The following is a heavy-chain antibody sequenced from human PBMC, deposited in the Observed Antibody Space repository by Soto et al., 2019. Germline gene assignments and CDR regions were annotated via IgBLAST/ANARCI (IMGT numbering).Heavy chain of an antibody. V-gene: IGHV3-33*01. CDR1: GFTFSSHG. Sequence: QVQLMESGGGVVQPGKSLRLPCTASGFTFSSHGMHWVRQAPGKGLEWVAVIWYDGSNKYYADSVKGRFTISRDNSKNTLYLQMNSLRAEDSAVYYCARYGPESTYDYWGQGTLVTVSS. D-gene: IGHD3-10*01. J-gene: IGHJ4*02. CDR2: IWYDGSNK. CDR3: ARYGPESTYDY.